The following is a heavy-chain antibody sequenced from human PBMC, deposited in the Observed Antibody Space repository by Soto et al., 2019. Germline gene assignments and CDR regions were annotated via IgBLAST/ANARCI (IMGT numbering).Heavy chain of an antibody. CDR1: GGSFSGYY. V-gene: IGHV4-34*01. CDR2: INHSGST. Sequence: SETLSLTCAVYGGSFSGYYWSWIRQPPGKGLEWIGEINHSGSTNYNPSLKSRVTISVDTSKNQFSLKLSSVTAADTAVYYCARGPNAVAPTIITRERHFDYWGQGTLVTVSS. D-gene: IGHD6-19*01. J-gene: IGHJ4*02. CDR3: ARGPNAVAPTIITRERHFDY.